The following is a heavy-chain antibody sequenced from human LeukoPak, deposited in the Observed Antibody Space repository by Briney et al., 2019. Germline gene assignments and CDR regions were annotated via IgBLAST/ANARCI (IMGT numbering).Heavy chain of an antibody. CDR1: GGTFSSYA. J-gene: IGHJ4*02. D-gene: IGHD2-15*01. CDR3: ARGVVAATGFDY. Sequence: ASVKVSCKASGGTFSSYAISWVRQAPGQGLEWMGRIIPILGIANYAQKFQGRVTITADKSTSTAYMELSSLRSEDTAVYYCARGVVAATGFDYWGQGTLVTVPS. CDR2: IIPILGIA. V-gene: IGHV1-69*04.